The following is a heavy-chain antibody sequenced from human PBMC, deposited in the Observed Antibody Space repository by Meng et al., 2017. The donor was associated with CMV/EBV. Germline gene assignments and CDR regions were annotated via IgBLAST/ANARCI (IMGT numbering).Heavy chain of an antibody. Sequence: SETLSLTCAVYGGSFSGYYWSWIRQPPGKGLEWIGSIYYSGSTYYNPSLKSRVTISVDTSKNQFSLKLSSVTAADTAVYYCARDGSYNWNYIYYYYGMDVWGQGTTVTVSS. CDR1: GGSFSGYY. J-gene: IGHJ6*02. CDR3: ARDGSYNWNYIYYYYGMDV. D-gene: IGHD1-7*01. V-gene: IGHV4-34*01. CDR2: IYYSGST.